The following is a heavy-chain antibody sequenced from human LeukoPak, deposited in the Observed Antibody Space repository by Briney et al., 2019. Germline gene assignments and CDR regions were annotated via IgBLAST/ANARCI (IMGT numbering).Heavy chain of an antibody. CDR1: GYTFTSYY. Sequence: GASVNVSCKASGYTFTSYYMHWVRQAPGQGLEWMGIINPSGGSTSYAQKFQGRVTMTRDTSTSTVYMELSSLRSEDTAVYYCARDPAYCGGDCHRSERSSWFDPWGQGTLVTVSS. CDR2: INPSGGST. CDR3: ARDPAYCGGDCHRSERSSWFDP. V-gene: IGHV1-46*01. D-gene: IGHD2-21*02. J-gene: IGHJ5*02.